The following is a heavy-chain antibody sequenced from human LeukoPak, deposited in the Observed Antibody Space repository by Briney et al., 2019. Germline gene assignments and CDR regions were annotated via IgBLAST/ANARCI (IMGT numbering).Heavy chain of an antibody. CDR3: AKRPYGSGRYYFRDGYFDY. D-gene: IGHD3-10*01. J-gene: IGHJ4*02. V-gene: IGHV3-23*01. CDR1: GITFSSNG. Sequence: GGSLRLSCGASGITFSSNGMSWGRQAPGKGLEWVSSFSVSGVSTYYADSAKARFTISRDNSKTTLYLQMNTLRAEDTPVITCAKRPYGSGRYYFRDGYFDYCGQGNLVTVSS. CDR2: FSVSGVST.